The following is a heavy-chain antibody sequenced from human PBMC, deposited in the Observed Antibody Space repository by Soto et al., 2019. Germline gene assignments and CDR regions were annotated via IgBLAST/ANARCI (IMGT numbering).Heavy chain of an antibody. CDR1: GDSISSGGYS. J-gene: IGHJ4*02. D-gene: IGHD3-22*01. CDR3: AGDDRSGYFFGY. CDR2: IYHSGGT. V-gene: IGHV4-30-2*01. Sequence: QLQLQESGSGLVKPSQTLSLTCAVSGDSISSGGYSWNWIRQPPGKGLEWIGYIYHSGGTDYNPSLKSRVTISVDRSKYQFSLNLRSVTAADTAVYYCAGDDRSGYFFGYWGQGTLVTVSS.